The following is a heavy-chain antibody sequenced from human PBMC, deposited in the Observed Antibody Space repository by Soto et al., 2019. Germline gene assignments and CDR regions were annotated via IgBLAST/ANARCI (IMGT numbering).Heavy chain of an antibody. Sequence: SVKVSCKASGDTFGRFTIHWVRQAPAQGLEWLGGIKPISDITNYAQRFQGRVTFTADASTSKVYLELSSLRSEDTAMYYCARDPSTINKLIGVWFDPWGQGTLVTVSS. CDR2: IKPISDIT. V-gene: IGHV1-69*13. CDR3: ARDPSTINKLIGVWFDP. CDR1: GDTFGRFT. J-gene: IGHJ5*02. D-gene: IGHD4-4*01.